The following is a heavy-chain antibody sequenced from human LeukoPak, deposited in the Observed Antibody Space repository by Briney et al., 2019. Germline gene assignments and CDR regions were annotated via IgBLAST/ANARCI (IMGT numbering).Heavy chain of an antibody. Sequence: SETLSLTCAVYGGSFSGYYWSWIRQPPGKGLEWIGEINHSGSTNYNPSLKSRVTISVDTSKNQFSLKLSSVTAADTAVYYCALLGYCSSTSCPIDYWGQGTLVTVSS. V-gene: IGHV4-34*01. CDR3: ALLGYCSSTSCPIDY. CDR2: INHSGST. J-gene: IGHJ4*02. D-gene: IGHD2-2*01. CDR1: GGSFSGYY.